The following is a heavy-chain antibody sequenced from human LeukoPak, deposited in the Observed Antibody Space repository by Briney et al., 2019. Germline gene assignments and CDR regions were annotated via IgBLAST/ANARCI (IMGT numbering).Heavy chain of an antibody. D-gene: IGHD3-3*01. J-gene: IGHJ3*02. CDR3: ATFRGFWSGYYISAFDI. CDR1: GYTLTELS. Sequence: ASVKVSCKVSGYTLTELSMHWVRQAPGKGLEWLGGFDPEDGETIYAQKFQGRVTMTEDTSTDTAYMELSSLRSEDTAVYYCATFRGFWSGYYISAFDIWGQGTMVTVSS. CDR2: FDPEDGET. V-gene: IGHV1-24*01.